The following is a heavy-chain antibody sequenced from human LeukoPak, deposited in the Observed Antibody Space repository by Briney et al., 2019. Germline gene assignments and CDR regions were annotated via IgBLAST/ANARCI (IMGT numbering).Heavy chain of an antibody. D-gene: IGHD3-22*01. CDR3: ARGHPGYYDNSGYLPLDY. V-gene: IGHV1-2*02. CDR1: GYTFTGYY. J-gene: IGHJ4*02. Sequence: ASVKVSCKASGYTFTGYYMHWVRQAPGQGLEWMGWTNPNSGGTNYAQKLQGRVTMTADTSTNTAYMELRSLRSDDTAVYYCARGHPGYYDNSGYLPLDYWGQGTLVTASS. CDR2: TNPNSGGT.